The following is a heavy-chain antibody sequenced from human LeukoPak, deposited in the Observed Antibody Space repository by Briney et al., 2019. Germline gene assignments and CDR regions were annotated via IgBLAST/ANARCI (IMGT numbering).Heavy chain of an antibody. J-gene: IGHJ4*02. V-gene: IGHV5-51*01. D-gene: IGHD3-22*01. Sequence: GESLKISCKGSGYSFTSYWIGWVRQMPGKGLEWMGIIYPGDSDTRYSPSFQGQVTISADKSISTAYLQWSSLKASDTAMYYCARLGGHYYYDSSGYDWGQGTLVTVSS. CDR1: GYSFTSYW. CDR2: IYPGDSDT. CDR3: ARLGGHYYYDSSGYD.